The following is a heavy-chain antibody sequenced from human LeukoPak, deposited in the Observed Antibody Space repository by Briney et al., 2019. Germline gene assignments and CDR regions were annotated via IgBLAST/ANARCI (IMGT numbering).Heavy chain of an antibody. CDR1: GGSISSSNW. CDR3: ATAGYYDSGSYYGFDY. J-gene: IGHJ4*02. D-gene: IGHD3-10*01. Sequence: PSGTLSLTCAVSGGSISSSNWWSWVRQPPGKGLEWIGEIYHSGSTNYNPSLKSRVTISVDKSKNQFSLKLSSVTAADTAVYYCATAGYYDSGSYYGFDYWGQGTLVTVSS. V-gene: IGHV4-4*02. CDR2: IYHSGST.